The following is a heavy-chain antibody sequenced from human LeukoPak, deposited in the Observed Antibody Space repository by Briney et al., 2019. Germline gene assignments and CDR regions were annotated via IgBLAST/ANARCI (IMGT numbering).Heavy chain of an antibody. D-gene: IGHD2-15*01. CDR2: IYNSGST. CDR3: ARAVGYCSGGSCYSYYYYMDV. J-gene: IGHJ6*03. Sequence: SQTLSLTCTVSGGSISSGSYDWRWIRQPAGKGLEWIGRIYNSGSTTYHPSLNSPVTISVDTSKTQFSLKLSSVTAADTAVYYCARAVGYCSGGSCYSYYYYMDVWGKGTTVTVSS. V-gene: IGHV4-61*02. CDR1: GGSISSGSYD.